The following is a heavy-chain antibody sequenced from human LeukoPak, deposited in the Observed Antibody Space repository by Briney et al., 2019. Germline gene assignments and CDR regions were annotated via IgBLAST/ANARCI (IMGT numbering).Heavy chain of an antibody. J-gene: IGHJ4*02. D-gene: IGHD2-8*01. V-gene: IGHV1-69*06. Sequence: ASVKVSCKASGGGFGNYGITWVRQAPGQGLEWVGGVIPIFGTSNYAPKFQGRVTITADRSTSTAYMELRSLRSEDTAVYYCALIPYCTTITCYYFDYWGQGTLVTVSS. CDR1: GGGFGNYG. CDR2: VIPIFGTS. CDR3: ALIPYCTTITCYYFDY.